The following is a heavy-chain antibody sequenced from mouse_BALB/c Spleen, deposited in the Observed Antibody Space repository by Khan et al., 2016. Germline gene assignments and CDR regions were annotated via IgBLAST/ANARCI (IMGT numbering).Heavy chain of an antibody. D-gene: IGHD1-1*01. CDR2: IYPGSGNS. J-gene: IGHJ4*01. CDR1: GYTFTDYY. Sequence: QVQLQQSGAELARPGASVKLSCKASGYTFTDYYINWVKQRTGQGLEWIGEIYPGSGNSYFNEKLKGRAILTSDKSSSTAHMQLSILTSEDSAVYFCAKGGRTDYDGMDYWGQGTSVTVSS. CDR3: AKGGRTDYDGMDY. V-gene: IGHV1-77*01.